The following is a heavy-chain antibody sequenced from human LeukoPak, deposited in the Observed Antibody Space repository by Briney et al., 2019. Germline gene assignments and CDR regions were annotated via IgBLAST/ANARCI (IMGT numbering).Heavy chain of an antibody. J-gene: IGHJ4*02. Sequence: ASVKVSCKASGYTFTGYYMHWVRQAPGQGLEWMGWINPNSGGTNYAQKFQGRVTMTRDTSISTAYMELSRLRSDDTAVYYCAGEIAVAGGTFDYWGQGTLVTVSS. CDR3: AGEIAVAGGTFDY. V-gene: IGHV1-2*02. CDR2: INPNSGGT. D-gene: IGHD6-19*01. CDR1: GYTFTGYY.